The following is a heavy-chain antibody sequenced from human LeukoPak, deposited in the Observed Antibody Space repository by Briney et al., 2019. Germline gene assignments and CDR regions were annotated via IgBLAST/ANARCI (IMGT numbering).Heavy chain of an antibody. CDR2: IGWNSGSI. Sequence: GGSLRLSCAASGFTFDDYAMHWVRQAPGKGLEWVSGIGWNSGSIGYADSVKGRFTISRDNAKDSLYLQMNSLRAEDTALYYCAKAQVAGTRVFDYWGQGTLVTVSS. D-gene: IGHD6-19*01. CDR1: GFTFDDYA. CDR3: AKAQVAGTRVFDY. J-gene: IGHJ4*02. V-gene: IGHV3-9*01.